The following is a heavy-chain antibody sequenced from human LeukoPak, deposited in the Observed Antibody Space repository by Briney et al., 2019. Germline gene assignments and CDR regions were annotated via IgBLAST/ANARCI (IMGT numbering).Heavy chain of an antibody. V-gene: IGHV1-8*01. D-gene: IGHD6-13*01. CDR3: AVHFLAAAGIWVY. J-gene: IGHJ4*02. CDR1: GYTFTSYD. Sequence: ASVKVSCKASGYTFTSYDINWLRQASGQGLEWMGWMNPNSGNTGYAQKFQGRFTMTWDTSITTAYMELSSLRSEDTAVYYCAVHFLAAAGIWVYWGQGTLVTVSS. CDR2: MNPNSGNT.